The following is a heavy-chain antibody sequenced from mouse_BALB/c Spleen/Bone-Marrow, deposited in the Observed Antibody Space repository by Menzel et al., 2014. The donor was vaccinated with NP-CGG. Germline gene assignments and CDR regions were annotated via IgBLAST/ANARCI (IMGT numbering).Heavy chain of an antibody. V-gene: IGHV5-4*02. J-gene: IGHJ3*01. D-gene: IGHD2-12*01. CDR3: ARDGDYSYAWFAY. CDR2: ISDGGSYT. CDR1: GFTFSDYY. Sequence: EVKVEESGGGLVKPGGSLKLSCAASGFTFSDYYMYWVRQTPEKRLEWVAIISDGGSYTFYPDSVKGRFTISRDNAKNSLYLQMSSLKSEDTAMNYCARDGDYSYAWFAYWGQGTLVTVSA.